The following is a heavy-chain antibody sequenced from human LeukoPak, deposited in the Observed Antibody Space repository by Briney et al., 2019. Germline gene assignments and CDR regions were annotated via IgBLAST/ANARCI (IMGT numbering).Heavy chain of an antibody. CDR1: GGSISSYY. D-gene: IGHD5-18*01. Sequence: SETLSLTCTVSGGSISSYYWSWIRQPPGKGLEWIGYIYYSGSTNYSPSLKSRVTISVDTSKNQFSLKLSSVTAADTAVYYCARVKRGYSYGLYYYYMDVWGKGTTVTVSS. V-gene: IGHV4-59*01. CDR2: IYYSGST. J-gene: IGHJ6*03. CDR3: ARVKRGYSYGLYYYYMDV.